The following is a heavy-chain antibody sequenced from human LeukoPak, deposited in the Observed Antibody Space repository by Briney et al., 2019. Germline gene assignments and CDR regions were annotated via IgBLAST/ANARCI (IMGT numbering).Heavy chain of an antibody. J-gene: IGHJ3*01. CDR1: GGTFSSYV. D-gene: IGHD1-26*01. CDR2: ISVYNGHT. V-gene: IGHV1-18*01. CDR3: ARGGRWELPRPYAFDV. Sequence: GASVKVSCKASGGTFSSYVISWVRQAPGQGLEWLGWISVYNGHTNYAQKLQGRVTMTTDTSTTTAYMELRTLRSDDTAVYYCARGGRWELPRPYAFDVWGQGTVVTVSS.